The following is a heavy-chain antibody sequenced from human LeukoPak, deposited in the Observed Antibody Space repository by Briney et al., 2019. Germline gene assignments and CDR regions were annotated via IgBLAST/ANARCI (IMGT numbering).Heavy chain of an antibody. V-gene: IGHV4-34*01. CDR2: INHSGST. Sequence: SETLSLTCAVYGGSFSGYYWNWIRQPPGKGLEWIGEINHSGSTNYIPSLKSRVTISVDTSKNQFSLKLSSVTAADTAVYYCARGPKMLGYNWFDPWGQGTLVTVSS. D-gene: IGHD1-26*01. J-gene: IGHJ5*02. CDR3: ARGPKMLGYNWFDP. CDR1: GGSFSGYY.